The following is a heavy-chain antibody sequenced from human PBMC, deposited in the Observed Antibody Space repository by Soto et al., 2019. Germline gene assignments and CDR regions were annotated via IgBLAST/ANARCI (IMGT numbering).Heavy chain of an antibody. V-gene: IGHV3-11*06. J-gene: IGHJ4*02. D-gene: IGHD1-1*01. Sequence: QVHLVESGGGLGKPGGSLRLSCAASGFTFSDYYMSWIRQAPGKGLEWLSYSSDSGTFTRYADSVKGRFSISRDNAKNSLYLQINSLRGEDTAIYYCARSGDNYNLLDYWGQGTPVTVSS. CDR1: GFTFSDYY. CDR2: SSDSGTFT. CDR3: ARSGDNYNLLDY.